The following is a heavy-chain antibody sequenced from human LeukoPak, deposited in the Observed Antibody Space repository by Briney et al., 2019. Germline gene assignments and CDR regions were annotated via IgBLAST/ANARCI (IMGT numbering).Heavy chain of an antibody. CDR2: ISHRGTI. CDR1: GFTFSSYA. CDR3: ARDFRSGYYRPYYFDY. Sequence: GSLRLSCAASGFTFSSYAFNWVRQAPGKGLEWVSYISHRGTIYYADSVRGRFTISRDNAKNSLYLQMNSLRAEDTAVYYCARDFRSGYYRPYYFDYWGQGTLVTVSS. J-gene: IGHJ4*02. D-gene: IGHD3-3*01. V-gene: IGHV3-48*01.